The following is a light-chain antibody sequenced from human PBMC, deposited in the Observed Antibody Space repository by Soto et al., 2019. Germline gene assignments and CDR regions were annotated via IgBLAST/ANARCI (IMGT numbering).Light chain of an antibody. CDR1: QSVSLS. J-gene: IGKJ1*01. Sequence: EIVLTQSPATLSLSPGGRATLSCRASQSVSLSLAWYQHIPGQAPRLLIVSSSRRPTDVPARFSGSGSGTDFTLTISSLQSEDSAFYYCQQYNNLPPTFGQGTKVDIK. CDR2: SSS. V-gene: IGKV3-15*01. CDR3: QQYNNLPPT.